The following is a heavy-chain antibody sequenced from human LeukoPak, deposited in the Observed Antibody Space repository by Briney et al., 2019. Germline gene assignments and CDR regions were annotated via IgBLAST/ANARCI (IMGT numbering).Heavy chain of an antibody. J-gene: IGHJ3*02. V-gene: IGHV1-69*05. CDR1: GGTFSSYA. Sequence: SSVKVSCKASGGTFSSYAISWVRQAPGQGLEWMGGVIPILGTANYAQKFQGRVTITTDESTSTAYMELSSLRSEDTAVYYCARDRVEMATIAFAFDIWGQGTMVTVSS. CDR3: ARDRVEMATIAFAFDI. D-gene: IGHD5-24*01. CDR2: VIPILGTA.